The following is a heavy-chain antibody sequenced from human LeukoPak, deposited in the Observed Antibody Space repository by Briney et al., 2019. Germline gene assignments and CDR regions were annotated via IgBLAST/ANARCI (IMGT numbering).Heavy chain of an antibody. CDR3: AREQSHVAFDI. V-gene: IGHV4-59*01. Sequence: PSETLSLTRTVSGGSISSYYWSWIRQPPGKGLEWIGYIYYSGSTNCNPSLKSRVTISVDTSKNQFSLKLSSVTAADTAVYYCAREQSHVAFDIWGQGTMVTVSS. J-gene: IGHJ3*02. CDR1: GGSISSYY. CDR2: IYYSGST.